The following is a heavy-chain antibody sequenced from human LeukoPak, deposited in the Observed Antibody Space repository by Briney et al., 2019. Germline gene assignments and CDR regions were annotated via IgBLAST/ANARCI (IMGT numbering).Heavy chain of an antibody. CDR3: ARGPDYSSNWSFNY. CDR1: GGSISDYY. Sequence: SETLSLTCTVSGGSISDYYWSWIRQPPGKGLEWIGYVFYSGTNHNPSLVSRVTMSVDTSKDQFSLKLSSVTAADTAVYYCARGPDYSSNWSFNYWGQGRMVTVSS. D-gene: IGHD6-13*01. CDR2: VFYSGT. V-gene: IGHV4-59*01. J-gene: IGHJ4*02.